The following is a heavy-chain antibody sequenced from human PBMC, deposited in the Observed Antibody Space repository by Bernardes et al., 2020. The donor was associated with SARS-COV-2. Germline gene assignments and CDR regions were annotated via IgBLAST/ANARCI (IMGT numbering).Heavy chain of an antibody. CDR2: ISSSSSYI. Sequence: GGSLRLSCAASRFTFSSYSMNWVRQAPGKGLEWVSSISSSSSYIYYADSVKGRFTISRDNAKNSLYLQMNSLRAEDTAVYYCARGAHHYYDSSGFMYSFDYWGQGTLVTVSS. V-gene: IGHV3-21*01. J-gene: IGHJ4*02. D-gene: IGHD3-22*01. CDR1: RFTFSSYS. CDR3: ARGAHHYYDSSGFMYSFDY.